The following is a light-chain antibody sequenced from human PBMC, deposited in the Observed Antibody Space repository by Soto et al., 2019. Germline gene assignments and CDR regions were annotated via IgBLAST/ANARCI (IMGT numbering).Light chain of an antibody. V-gene: IGKV3-15*01. CDR2: YAS. J-gene: IGKJ5*01. CDR1: KSVRNN. Sequence: EIMMTQSPATLSVSPGERATLSCRASKSVRNNIAWYQQKPGQAPRLLIYYASTRATGIPARFSGSGSGTEFTLTISSLQSEDFALYYCQQYNNWPPITFGQGTRLEIK. CDR3: QQYNNWPPIT.